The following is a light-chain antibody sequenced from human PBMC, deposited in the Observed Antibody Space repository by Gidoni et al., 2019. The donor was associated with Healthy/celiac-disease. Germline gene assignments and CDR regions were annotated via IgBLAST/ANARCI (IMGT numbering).Light chain of an antibody. CDR3: QQRSNWPFT. CDR1: QSVSGY. Sequence: EIELTQSPATLSVSPGDRATLTCRASQSVSGYLAWYQQKPGQAPRLLIYDASNRATGIPARFSGSGSGTDFSLTISSLQPEDFAVYYCQQRSNWPFTFGGGTKVEIK. CDR2: DAS. J-gene: IGKJ4*01. V-gene: IGKV3-11*01.